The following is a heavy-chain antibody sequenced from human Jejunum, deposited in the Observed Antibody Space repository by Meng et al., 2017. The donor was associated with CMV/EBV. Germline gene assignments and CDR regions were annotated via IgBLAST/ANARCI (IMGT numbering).Heavy chain of an antibody. CDR3: VRTRVLGGGYYLDY. J-gene: IGHJ4*02. D-gene: IGHD1-26*01. V-gene: IGHV3-72*01. CDR1: GFTFSDHY. CDR2: SRDKANSYTT. Sequence: SGFTFSDHYMDWVRQAPGKGLEWVGRSRDKANSYTTEYAAAVKGRFTISRDDSESSLSLQMSSLKTEDTAVYYCVRTRVLGGGYYLDYWGQGTLVTVSS.